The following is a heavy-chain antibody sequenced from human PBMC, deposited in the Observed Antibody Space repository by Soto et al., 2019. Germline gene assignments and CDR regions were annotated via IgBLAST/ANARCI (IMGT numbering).Heavy chain of an antibody. CDR1: GYTFTSYA. D-gene: IGHD2-15*01. J-gene: IGHJ6*02. V-gene: IGHV1-3*01. CDR3: ARDHRGICSGGSCYGYYYGMDV. Sequence: GASVKVSCKASGYTFTSYAMHWVRQAPGQRLEWMGWINAGNGNTKYSQKFQGRVTITRDTSASTAYMELSSLRSEDTAVYYCARDHRGICSGGSCYGYYYGMDVWGQGNTVTVSS. CDR2: INAGNGNT.